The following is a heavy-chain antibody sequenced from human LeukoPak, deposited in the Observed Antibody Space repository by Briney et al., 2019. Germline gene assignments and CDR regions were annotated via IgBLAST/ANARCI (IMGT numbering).Heavy chain of an antibody. J-gene: IGHJ4*02. CDR2: INRDGSST. V-gene: IGHV3-74*01. CDR3: AKLKTVGAIPNPDY. D-gene: IGHD1-26*01. Sequence: GGSLRLSCAASGIIFSNYWMHWVRQAPGKGLVWVSRINRDGSSTSYADSVKGRFTISRDNSKNTLFLLMNSLRAEDTAVYYCAKLKTVGAIPNPDYWGQGTLVTVSS. CDR1: GIIFSNYW.